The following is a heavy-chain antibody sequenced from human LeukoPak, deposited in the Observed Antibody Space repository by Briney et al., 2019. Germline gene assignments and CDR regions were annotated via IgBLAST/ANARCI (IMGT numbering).Heavy chain of an antibody. CDR3: AKDPLAYCGGDCYAFLDY. V-gene: IGHV3-21*01. D-gene: IGHD2-21*02. CDR2: ISSGSTYI. CDR1: GFIFSSSV. Sequence: GSLRLSCAASGFIFSSSVMHWVRQAPGKGLEWVSSISSGSTYIYYADSVKGRFTISRDNSKNTLYLQMNSLRAEDTAVYYCAKDPLAYCGGDCYAFLDYWGQGTLVTVSS. J-gene: IGHJ4*02.